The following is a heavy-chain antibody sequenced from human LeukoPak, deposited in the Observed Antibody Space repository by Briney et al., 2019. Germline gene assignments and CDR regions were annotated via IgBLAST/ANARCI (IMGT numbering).Heavy chain of an antibody. CDR2: ISHSSDSI. V-gene: IGHV3-21*01. Sequence: PGGSLRLSCAASGFTFSSYGMNWVRQAPGKGLEWVSYISHSSDSIYYADSLKGRFTISRDNAKNSLYLQMNSLRAEDTAVYYCARDLAWDAFDIWGQGTMVTVSS. CDR1: GFTFSSYG. J-gene: IGHJ3*02. CDR3: ARDLAWDAFDI.